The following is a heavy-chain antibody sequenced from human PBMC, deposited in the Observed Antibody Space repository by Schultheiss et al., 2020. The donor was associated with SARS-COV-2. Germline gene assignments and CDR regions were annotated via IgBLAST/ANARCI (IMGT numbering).Heavy chain of an antibody. J-gene: IGHJ6*02. CDR3: ARGRIAVAASYGMDV. CDR2: IYYSGST. D-gene: IGHD6-19*01. Sequence: SQTLSLTCTVSGGSISSYYWSWIRQPPGKGLEWIGYIYYSGSTNYNPSLKSRVTISVDTSKNQFSLKLSSVTAADTAVYYCARGRIAVAASYGMDVWGQGTTVTVSS. V-gene: IGHV4-59*12. CDR1: GGSISSYY.